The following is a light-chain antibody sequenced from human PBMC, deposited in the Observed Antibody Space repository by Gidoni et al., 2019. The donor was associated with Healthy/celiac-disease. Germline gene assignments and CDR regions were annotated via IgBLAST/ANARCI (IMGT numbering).Light chain of an antibody. CDR1: SSDVGGYNY. CDR3: SSYTSSSTVV. CDR2: EVS. V-gene: IGLV2-14*01. Sequence: QSALTQPPYVSGSPGQSITISCTGTSSDVGGYNYVSWYQQHPGKAPKLMIYEVSNRPSGVSNRFSGSKSGNTASLTISALHSEYEAAYYCSSYTSSSTVVFGGGTKLTVL. J-gene: IGLJ2*01.